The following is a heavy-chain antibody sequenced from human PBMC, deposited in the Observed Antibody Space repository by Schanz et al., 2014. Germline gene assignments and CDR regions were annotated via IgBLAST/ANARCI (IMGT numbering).Heavy chain of an antibody. J-gene: IGHJ3*02. CDR1: GFTFRNYG. D-gene: IGHD3-16*01. Sequence: EVQLLESGGGLVQPGGSLRLSCAASGFTFRNYGMSWVRQAPGQGLEWVSVISGSGVTIYYADSVKGRFTISRDNSKNTVYLEMNNVRVDDTAVYYCAKGVGGGLLLGSTFDNWGQGTMVTVTS. CDR3: AKGVGGGLLLGSTFDN. CDR2: ISGSGVTI. V-gene: IGHV3-23*01.